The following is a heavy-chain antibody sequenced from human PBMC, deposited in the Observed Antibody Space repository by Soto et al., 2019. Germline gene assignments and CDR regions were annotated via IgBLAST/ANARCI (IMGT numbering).Heavy chain of an antibody. CDR1: GVSFSSRNYY. V-gene: IGHV4-39*01. CDR3: ASRRGPRNFDF. J-gene: IGHJ4*02. CDR2: IYYSGDT. Sequence: PSETLSLTCAVSGVSFSSRNYYWVWVRQPPGKGLGCIGNIYYSGDTYYHWSFRSRLTVSEDTTTNLFSLKLAALSSADTPAPYCASRRGPRNFDFWGQGSLVTVSS.